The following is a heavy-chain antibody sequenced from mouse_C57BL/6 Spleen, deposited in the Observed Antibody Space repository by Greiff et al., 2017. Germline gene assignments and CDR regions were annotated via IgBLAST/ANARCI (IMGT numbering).Heavy chain of an antibody. CDR1: GIDFSRYW. D-gene: IGHD2-1*01. V-gene: IGHV4-1*01. CDR2: INPDSSTI. CDR3: AREGVYGNQFAY. J-gene: IGHJ3*01. Sequence: EASGIDFSRYWMSWVRRAPGKGLEWIGEINPDSSTINYAPSLKDKFIISRDNAKNTLYLQMSKVRSEDTALYYCAREGVYGNQFAYWGQGTLVTVSA.